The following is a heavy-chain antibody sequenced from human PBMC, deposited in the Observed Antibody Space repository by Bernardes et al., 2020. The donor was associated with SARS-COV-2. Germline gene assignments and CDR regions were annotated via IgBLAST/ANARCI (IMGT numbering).Heavy chain of an antibody. CDR3: AKGPQNIDAKVGY. J-gene: IGHJ4*02. CDR2: ITGDSGQT. V-gene: IGHV3-23*01. CDR1: GLTQNKYV. D-gene: IGHD1-26*01. Sequence: VGSLILSCAASGLTQNKYVMSWVRQPPGKGLQWVSSITGDSGQTYYVESVKGRFTVSRDNWKNVLYLQMNNLRAEDTAMYYCAKGPQNIDAKVGYWGQGTRVTVSS.